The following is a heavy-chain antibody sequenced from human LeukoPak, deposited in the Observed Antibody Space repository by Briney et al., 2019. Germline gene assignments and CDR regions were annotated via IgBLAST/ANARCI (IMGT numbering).Heavy chain of an antibody. CDR1: GYTFTSYG. V-gene: IGHV1-18*01. CDR2: ISAYNGNT. D-gene: IGHD3-9*01. Sequence: ASVKVSCKASGYTFTSYGISWVRQAPGQGLEWMGWISAYNGNTNYAQKLQGRVTMTRNTSISTAYMELSSLRSEDTAVYYCAREYDILTGYYPDWFDPWGQGTLVTVSS. CDR3: AREYDILTGYYPDWFDP. J-gene: IGHJ5*02.